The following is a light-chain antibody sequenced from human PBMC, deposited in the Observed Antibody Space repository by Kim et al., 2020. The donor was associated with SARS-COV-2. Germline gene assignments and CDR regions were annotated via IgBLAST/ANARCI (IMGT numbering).Light chain of an antibody. CDR3: QEYDDSPPWT. CDR2: GAS. V-gene: IGKV3-20*01. J-gene: IGKJ1*01. CDR1: KIVSTNY. Sequence: PGEGATSSCRASKIVSTNYLAWYQQKPGQAPRLILYGASSRATDIPDRFSASGSGTDFTLTISRLEPEDFAVYYCQEYDDSPPWTFGQGTKVDIK.